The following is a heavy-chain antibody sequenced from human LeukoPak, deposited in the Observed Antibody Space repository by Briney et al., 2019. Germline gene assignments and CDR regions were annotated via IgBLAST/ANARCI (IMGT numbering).Heavy chain of an antibody. CDR1: GGSISSGGYY. D-gene: IGHD6-6*01. CDR2: IYYSGST. Sequence: PSETLSLTCTVSGGSISSGGYYWSWIRQHPGKGLEWIGYIYYSGSTYYNPSLKSRVNQFSLKLSSVTAADTAVYYCAAEYSSSDYYYYYMDVWGKGTTVTVSS. CDR3: AAEYSSSDYYYYYMDV. J-gene: IGHJ6*03. V-gene: IGHV4-31*03.